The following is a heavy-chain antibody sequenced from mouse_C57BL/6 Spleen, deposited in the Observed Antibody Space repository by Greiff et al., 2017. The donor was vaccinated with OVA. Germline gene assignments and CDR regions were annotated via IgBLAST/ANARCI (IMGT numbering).Heavy chain of an antibody. J-gene: IGHJ3*01. D-gene: IGHD2-4*01. CDR3: ARSDYDAWFAY. Sequence: EVMLVESGGGLVKPGGSLKLSCAASGFTFSDYGMHWVRQAPEKGLEWVAYISSGSSTIYYADTVKGRFTISRDNAKNTLFLQMTSLRSEDTAMYYCARSDYDAWFAYWGQGTLVTVSA. CDR2: ISSGSSTI. V-gene: IGHV5-17*01. CDR1: GFTFSDYG.